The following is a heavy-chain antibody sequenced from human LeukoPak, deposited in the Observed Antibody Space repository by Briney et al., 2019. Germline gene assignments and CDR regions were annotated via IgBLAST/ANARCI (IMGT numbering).Heavy chain of an antibody. V-gene: IGHV3-23*01. CDR1: GFTFSNYG. Sequence: PGGSLRLSCAASGFTFSNYGMSRVRQAPGKGLEWVSAISGSGGSTYYADSVKGRFTISRDNSKNTLYLQMNSLRAEDTAVYYCAKDRGQQLSYYYYYYMDVWGKGTTVTISS. CDR2: ISGSGGST. CDR3: AKDRGQQLSYYYYYYMDV. D-gene: IGHD6-13*01. J-gene: IGHJ6*03.